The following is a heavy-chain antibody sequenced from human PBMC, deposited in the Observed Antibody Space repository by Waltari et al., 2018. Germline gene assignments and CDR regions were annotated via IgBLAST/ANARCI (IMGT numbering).Heavy chain of an antibody. CDR1: GFTFDDYA. CDR2: ISWNSGSI. D-gene: IGHD6-19*01. Sequence: EVQLVESGGGLVQPGRSLRLSCAASGFTFDDYAMHWVRQAPGKGLEWVSGISWNSGSIGYADSVKGRFTISRDNAKNSLYLQMNSLRAEDTALYYCAKDITEQWLPPTFDYWGQGTLVIVSS. V-gene: IGHV3-9*01. J-gene: IGHJ4*02. CDR3: AKDITEQWLPPTFDY.